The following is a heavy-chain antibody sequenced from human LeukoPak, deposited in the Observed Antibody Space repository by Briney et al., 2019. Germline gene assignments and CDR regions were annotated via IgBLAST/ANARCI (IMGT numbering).Heavy chain of an antibody. V-gene: IGHV3-7*01. J-gene: IGHJ4*02. CDR2: IKQDGSAK. CDR1: GFTFSSYW. CDR3: ARGGKLLSFLFDY. Sequence: GGSLRLSCAASGFTFSSYWMSRVRQAPGKGLEWVANIKQDGSAKYYVDSVKGRFTISRDNAKNSLYLQMGSLRAEDTAVYYCARGGKLLSFLFDYWGQGTLVTVSS. D-gene: IGHD1-26*01.